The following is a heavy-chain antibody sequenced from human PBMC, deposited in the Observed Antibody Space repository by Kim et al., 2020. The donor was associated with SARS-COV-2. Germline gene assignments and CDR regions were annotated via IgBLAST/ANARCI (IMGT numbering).Heavy chain of an antibody. Sequence: KFYVDSVKGRFTISRDNAKNSVFLQMNSLRAEDTAVYYCATSLTTSDNYWGQGTLLTVSS. D-gene: IGHD1-1*01. J-gene: IGHJ4*02. V-gene: IGHV3-7*03. CDR3: ATSLTTSDNY. CDR2: K.